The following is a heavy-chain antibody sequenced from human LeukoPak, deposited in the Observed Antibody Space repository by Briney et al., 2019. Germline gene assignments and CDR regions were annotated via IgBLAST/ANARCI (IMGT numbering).Heavy chain of an antibody. CDR1: GFTFSNYW. V-gene: IGHV3-7*01. Sequence: GGSLRLSYAASGFTFSNYWMTWVRQAPGKGLEWVANIKQDGSEKYCEDSVKGRFTISRDNAKNSLYLQMNSLRAEDTAVYYCARRTMGAGIDYWGQGTLVTVSS. CDR3: ARRTMGAGIDY. CDR2: IKQDGSEK. J-gene: IGHJ4*02. D-gene: IGHD1-1*01.